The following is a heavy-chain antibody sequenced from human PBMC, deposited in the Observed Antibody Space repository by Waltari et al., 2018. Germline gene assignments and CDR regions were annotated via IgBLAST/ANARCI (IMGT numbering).Heavy chain of an antibody. Sequence: EVQLVESGGGLVQPGGSLRLSCAASGFAISSHWMHWVRQAPGKRLVWVSRISTDGRITNYADSVKGRFTISRDNAKNTLYLQMNSLRAEDTATFYCVRSRDDAVNAFDIWGQGTMVTVSS. CDR1: GFAISSHW. D-gene: IGHD4-17*01. V-gene: IGHV3-74*01. CDR2: ISTDGRIT. J-gene: IGHJ3*02. CDR3: VRSRDDAVNAFDI.